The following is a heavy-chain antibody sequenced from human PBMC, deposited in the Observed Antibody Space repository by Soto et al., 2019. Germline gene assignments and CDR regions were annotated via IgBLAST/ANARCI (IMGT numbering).Heavy chain of an antibody. J-gene: IGHJ6*03. V-gene: IGHV3-74*01. Sequence: GGSLRLSCAASGFTFSSYWMHWVRQAPGKGLVWVSRINSDGSSTSYADSVKGRFTISRDNAKNTLYLQMNSLRAEDTAVYYCARVGRSNYYGSGGGGKRKPYYYYYMDVWGKGTTVTVSS. CDR3: ARVGRSNYYGSGGGGKRKPYYYYYMDV. D-gene: IGHD3-10*01. CDR1: GFTFSSYW. CDR2: INSDGSST.